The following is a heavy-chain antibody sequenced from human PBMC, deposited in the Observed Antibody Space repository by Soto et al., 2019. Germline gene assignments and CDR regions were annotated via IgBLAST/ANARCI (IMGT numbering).Heavy chain of an antibody. CDR1: GFSLSNARMG. J-gene: IGHJ4*02. CDR2: IFSNDEK. Sequence: QVTLTESGPVLVKPTETLTLTCTVSGFSLSNARMGVSWIRQTPGKALEWLAHIFSNDEKSYSTSLKSSFTTSEDTSKSQVVLTMTNMDPVDTATYYCARIRRVAADYWGQGTLFTDSS. D-gene: IGHD6-13*01. CDR3: ARIRRVAADY. V-gene: IGHV2-26*01.